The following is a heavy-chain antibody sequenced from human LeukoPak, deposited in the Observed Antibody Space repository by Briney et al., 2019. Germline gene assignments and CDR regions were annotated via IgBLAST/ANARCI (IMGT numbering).Heavy chain of an antibody. J-gene: IGHJ4*02. V-gene: IGHV3-23*01. CDR3: AKVKYYDFWSGYRVPYYFDY. D-gene: IGHD3-3*01. CDR1: GFTFSSYA. Sequence: GGSLGLSCAASGFTFSSYAMSWVRQAPGKGLEWVSAISGSGGSTYYADSVKGRFTISRDNSKNTLYLQMNSLRAEDTAVYYCAKVKYYDFWSGYRVPYYFDYWGQGTLVTVSS. CDR2: ISGSGGST.